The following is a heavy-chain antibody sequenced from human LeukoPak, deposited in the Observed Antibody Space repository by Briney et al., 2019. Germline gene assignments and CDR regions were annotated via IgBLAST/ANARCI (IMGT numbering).Heavy chain of an antibody. CDR2: MNPNSGNT. D-gene: IGHD6-19*01. CDR1: GYTFTSYD. CDR3: ARGLWQWLPWFDP. J-gene: IGHJ5*02. Sequence: ASENVSCKPSGYTFTSYDINWVRQATGQGLEWMGWMNPNSGNTGYAQKFEGRVTMTRNTSISTAYMELSSLRSEDTAVYYCARGLWQWLPWFDPWGQGTLVTVSS. V-gene: IGHV1-8*01.